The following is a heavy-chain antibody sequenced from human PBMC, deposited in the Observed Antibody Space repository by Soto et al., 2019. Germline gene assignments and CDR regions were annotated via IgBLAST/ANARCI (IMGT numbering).Heavy chain of an antibody. CDR2: IYHSGIT. CDR3: ARQGCSSSSCYVDS. V-gene: IGHV4-31*03. J-gene: IGHJ4*02. CDR1: GGSLSSGGYY. Sequence: QVQLQESGPGLVKPSQTLSLTCTVSGGSLSSGGYYWSWIRQLPGKGLEWTGYIYHSGITYYTPSLKSRLTISVDTSKNQFSLKLNSVTAADTAVYYCARQGCSSSSCYVDSWGQGTLVTVSS. D-gene: IGHD2-2*01.